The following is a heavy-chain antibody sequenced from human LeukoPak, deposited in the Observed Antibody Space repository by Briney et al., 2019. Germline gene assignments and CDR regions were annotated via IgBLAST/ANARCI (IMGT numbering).Heavy chain of an antibody. CDR2: ISYDGSNK. V-gene: IGHV3-30-3*01. D-gene: IGHD2-2*01. CDR3: AKDPGRGVGTSCYD. CDR1: GFTFSSYA. J-gene: IGHJ4*02. Sequence: QPGRSLRLSCAASGFTFSSYAMHWVRQAPGKGLEWVAIISYDGSNKYYADSVKGRFTISRDNSKNTLYLQMNSLRAEDTAVYYCAKDPGRGVGTSCYDWGQGTLVTVSS.